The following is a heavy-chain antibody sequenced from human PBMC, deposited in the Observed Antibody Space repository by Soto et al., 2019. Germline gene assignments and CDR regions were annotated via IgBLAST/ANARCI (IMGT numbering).Heavy chain of an antibody. J-gene: IGHJ4*02. CDR2: ILHTGGT. V-gene: IGHV4-34*12. D-gene: IGHD3-10*01. Sequence: PSETLSLTCAVYGGSFSGYYWSWIRQPPGKGLEWIGYILHTGGTQYNPSLKSRVSMSVDKSKNQFSLHLTSVTAADTAVYYCARLQFGEGFDYWGQGALVTVSS. CDR3: ARLQFGEGFDY. CDR1: GGSFSGYY.